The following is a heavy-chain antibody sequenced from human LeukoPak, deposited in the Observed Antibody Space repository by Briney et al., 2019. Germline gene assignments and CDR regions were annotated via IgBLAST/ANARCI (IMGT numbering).Heavy chain of an antibody. V-gene: IGHV1-2*02. CDR1: GYTFTDYY. CDR3: ARYDFWKAWFDP. CDR2: INPNSGST. J-gene: IGHJ5*02. D-gene: IGHD3-3*01. Sequence: ASVKVSCKASGYTFTDYYMYWVRQAPGQGLECMGCINPNSGSTNYAQKFQGRVTMTRDTSISTAYMELSRLRSDDTAVYYCARYDFWKAWFDPWGQGTLVTVSS.